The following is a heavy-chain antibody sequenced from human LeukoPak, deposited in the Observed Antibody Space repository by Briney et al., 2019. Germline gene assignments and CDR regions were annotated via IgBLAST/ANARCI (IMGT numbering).Heavy chain of an antibody. J-gene: IGHJ5*02. V-gene: IGHV3-33*03. D-gene: IGHD3-3*01. Sequence: PGGSLRLSCAASGFTFSSCGMRWVRQAPGKGLEWVAVIWYDGTNKYYADSVKGRFTISRDNSKNSLYLQMNSLRTEDTALYYCAKDISNYDFWSGFYTWGQGTLVTVSS. CDR3: AKDISNYDFWSGFYT. CDR2: IWYDGTNK. CDR1: GFTFSSCG.